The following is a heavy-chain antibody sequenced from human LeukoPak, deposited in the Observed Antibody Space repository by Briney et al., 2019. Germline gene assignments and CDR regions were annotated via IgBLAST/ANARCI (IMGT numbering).Heavy chain of an antibody. V-gene: IGHV4-59*08. CDR3: ASSYYDILTGYTHFDY. D-gene: IGHD3-9*01. Sequence: SETLSLTCTVSGGSISSYYWSWIRQPPGKGLEWIGYIYYSGSTNFNPSLKSRVTISVDTSKNQFSLKLSSVTAADTAVYYCASSYYDILTGYTHFDYWGQGTLVTVSS. J-gene: IGHJ4*02. CDR1: GGSISSYY. CDR2: IYYSGST.